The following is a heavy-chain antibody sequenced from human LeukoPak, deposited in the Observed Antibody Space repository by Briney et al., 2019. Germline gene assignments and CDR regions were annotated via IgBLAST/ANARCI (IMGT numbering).Heavy chain of an antibody. J-gene: IGHJ4*02. CDR2: MSGSGGYT. CDR1: GFTFTQYA. Sequence: PGGSLRLSCAASGFTFTQYAMSWVRQAPGKGLEWVTSMSGSGGYTYYANSVKGRFTISRDNSKNTVYLQMNSLRVEDTALYYCARDETRRGCNGVTCYSDFDYWGQGTLVTVSS. CDR3: ARDETRRGCNGVTCYSDFDY. D-gene: IGHD2-15*01. V-gene: IGHV3-23*01.